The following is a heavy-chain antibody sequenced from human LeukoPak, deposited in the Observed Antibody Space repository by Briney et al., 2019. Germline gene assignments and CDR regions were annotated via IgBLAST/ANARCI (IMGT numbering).Heavy chain of an antibody. V-gene: IGHV3-30*18. CDR1: GFTFSTYG. Sequence: GGSLRLSCAASGFTFSTYGMHWVRQAPGKGLEWVAVIYYDGNGKYYGDSVKGRFTISRDLSRNTLYLQMNGLRADDTAIYYCVKSHSSSWSVLDCWGQGTLVTVSS. D-gene: IGHD6-13*01. CDR2: IYYDGNGK. CDR3: VKSHSSSWSVLDC. J-gene: IGHJ4*02.